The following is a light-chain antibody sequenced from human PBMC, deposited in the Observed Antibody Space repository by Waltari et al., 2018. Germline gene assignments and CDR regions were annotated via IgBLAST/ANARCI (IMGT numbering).Light chain of an antibody. Sequence: QSVLTQPPSVSGTPGQRVTISCTWSSSNLGEGHHVNCYQKIPGTAPKLLIFGNNNRPSGVPDRFSGSKSGTSASLAITGLQAEDEGDYYCQSFDSRLSDGVVFGGGTKVTVL. J-gene: IGLJ2*01. CDR2: GNN. CDR3: QSFDSRLSDGVV. V-gene: IGLV1-40*01. CDR1: SSNLGEGHH.